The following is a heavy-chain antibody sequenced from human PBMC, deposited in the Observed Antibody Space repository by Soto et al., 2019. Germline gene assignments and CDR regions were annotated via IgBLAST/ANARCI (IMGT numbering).Heavy chain of an antibody. D-gene: IGHD6-19*01. V-gene: IGHV3-9*01. J-gene: IGHJ4*02. CDR1: GFTYDDHG. Sequence: EVQLVESGGGLVQPGRSLRLSCAASGFTYDDHGMHWVRQAPGKGLEWVSGISWNGGIIGYVDSVKGRFTISRDNAKKSLYLQMNSLRVEDTALYYSAKDMSSGWPKYFDYWGQGTLVTVSS. CDR2: ISWNGGII. CDR3: AKDMSSGWPKYFDY.